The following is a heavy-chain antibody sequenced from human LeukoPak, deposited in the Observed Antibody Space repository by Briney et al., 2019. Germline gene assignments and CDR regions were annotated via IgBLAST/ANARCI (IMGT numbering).Heavy chain of an antibody. CDR2: INPSGGST. D-gene: IGHD2-15*01. CDR1: GYTFTSYY. V-gene: IGHV1-46*01. J-gene: IGHJ5*02. Sequence: ASVKVSCKASGYTFTSYYMHWVRQAPGQGLEWMGIINPSGGSTSYAQKFQGRVTMTRDTSISTAYMELSRLRSDDTAVYYCARGYCSGGSCYSVECWFDPWGQGTLVTVSS. CDR3: ARGYCSGGSCYSVECWFDP.